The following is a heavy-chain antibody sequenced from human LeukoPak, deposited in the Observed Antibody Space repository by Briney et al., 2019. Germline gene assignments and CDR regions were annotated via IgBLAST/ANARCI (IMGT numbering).Heavy chain of an antibody. CDR2: ISSSSNTI. Sequence: GGSLRLSCAASGFTFSSYSMYWVRQAPGKGLEWVSYISSSSNTIYYADSVKGRFTISRDNAKNSLYLQMNSLRAEDTAVYYCARGGSSWPFDYWGQGTLVTVSS. D-gene: IGHD6-13*01. CDR1: GFTFSSYS. CDR3: ARGGSSWPFDY. J-gene: IGHJ4*02. V-gene: IGHV3-48*04.